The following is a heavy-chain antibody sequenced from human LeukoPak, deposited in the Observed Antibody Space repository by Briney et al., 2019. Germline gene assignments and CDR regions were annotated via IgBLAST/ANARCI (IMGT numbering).Heavy chain of an antibody. V-gene: IGHV3-23*01. Sequence: PGGSLSLSCAASGFNFSNYTMNWVSQAPGKGLEWVSAISGSGGSTYYADSVKGRFTISRDNSKNTLYLQMNSLRAEDTAVYYCEKDRSYYYDSSGYYGDGYFDYWGQGTLVTVSS. CDR2: ISGSGGST. J-gene: IGHJ4*02. D-gene: IGHD3-22*01. CDR3: EKDRSYYYDSSGYYGDGYFDY. CDR1: GFNFSNYT.